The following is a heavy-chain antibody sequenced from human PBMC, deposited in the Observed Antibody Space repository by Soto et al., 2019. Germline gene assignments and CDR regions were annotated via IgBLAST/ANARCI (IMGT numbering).Heavy chain of an antibody. V-gene: IGHV1-3*01. CDR2: ISGDSGNT. D-gene: IGHD6-19*01. Sequence: ASVKVSCKASGYMFTKSAMHWVRQAPGQRLEWMGWISGDSGNTKYSPKLQDRVTITRDTSASTAYMELSSLRSEDTALYYCARAGVAAGNINVDYWGQGSLVTVSS. J-gene: IGHJ4*01. CDR3: ARAGVAAGNINVDY. CDR1: GYMFTKSA.